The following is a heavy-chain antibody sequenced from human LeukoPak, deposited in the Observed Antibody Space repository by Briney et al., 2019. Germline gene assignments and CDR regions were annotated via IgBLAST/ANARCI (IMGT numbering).Heavy chain of an antibody. D-gene: IGHD6-6*01. V-gene: IGHV1-18*01. J-gene: IGHJ1*01. CDR1: GYTFTNYG. CDR2: ISGYNGDT. CDR3: ARGGSSSSAEYFQH. Sequence: ASVKVSCKASGYTFTNYGINWVRQAPGQGLEWMGWISGYNGDTKFAQKFQDRVTLTSDTSTSTAYMDLRSLRSDDTAVYFCARGGSSSSAEYFQHWGQGTLVTVSS.